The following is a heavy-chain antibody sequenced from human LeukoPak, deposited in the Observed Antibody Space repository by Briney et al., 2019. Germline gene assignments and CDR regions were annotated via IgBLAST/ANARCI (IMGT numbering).Heavy chain of an antibody. CDR2: ISGSGGST. CDR1: GFTFSSYA. V-gene: IGHV3-23*01. CDR3: ARTGNYCSGGSCYLSDYYYYYYMDV. D-gene: IGHD2-15*01. J-gene: IGHJ6*03. Sequence: PGGSLRLSCAASGFTFSSYAMSWVRQAPGKGLEWVSAISGSGGSTYYADSVKGRFTISRDNAKNSLYLQMNSLRAEDTAVYYCARTGNYCSGGSCYLSDYYYYYYMDVWGKGTTVTISS.